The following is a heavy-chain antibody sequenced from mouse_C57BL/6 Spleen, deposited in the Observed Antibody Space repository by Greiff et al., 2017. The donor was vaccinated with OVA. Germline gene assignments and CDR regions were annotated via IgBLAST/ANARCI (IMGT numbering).Heavy chain of an antibody. CDR2: IWTGGGT. J-gene: IGHJ4*01. CDR1: GFSLTSYA. CDR3: ARNYGSSYVEDAMDY. D-gene: IGHD1-1*01. V-gene: IGHV2-9-1*01. Sequence: VQVVESGPGLVAPSQSLSITCTVSGFSLTSYAISWVRQPPGKGLEWLGVIWTGGGTNYNSALKSRLSISKDNSKSQVFLKMNSLQTDDTARYYCARNYGSSYVEDAMDYWGQGTSVTVSS.